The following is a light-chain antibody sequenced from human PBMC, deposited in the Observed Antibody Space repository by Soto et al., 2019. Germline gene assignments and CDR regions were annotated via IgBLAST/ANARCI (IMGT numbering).Light chain of an antibody. CDR3: QQYYNTPSFT. CDR1: QTVLYNSNNKNY. V-gene: IGKV4-1*01. J-gene: IGKJ3*01. Sequence: DIVMTQSPDSLAVSLGERATINCKSSQTVLYNSNNKNYLAWYQQKPGQPPKLLIYWASTRESGVPDRFSGSGSGTDFTLTISSLQAEDVAFYYCQQYYNTPSFTFGPGTKVDIK. CDR2: WAS.